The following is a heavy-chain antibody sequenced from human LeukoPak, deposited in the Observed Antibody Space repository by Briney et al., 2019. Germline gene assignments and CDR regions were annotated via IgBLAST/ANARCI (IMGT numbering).Heavy chain of an antibody. Sequence: SETLSLTCAVYGGSFSGYYWSWIRQPPGKGLEWIGEINHSGSTNYNPSLKSRVTISVDTSKNQFSLKLSSVTAADTAVYYCARGQLGYCSSTSCAIRFDYWGRGTLVTVSS. CDR2: INHSGST. CDR1: GGSFSGYY. V-gene: IGHV4-34*01. CDR3: ARGQLGYCSSTSCAIRFDY. D-gene: IGHD2-2*03. J-gene: IGHJ4*02.